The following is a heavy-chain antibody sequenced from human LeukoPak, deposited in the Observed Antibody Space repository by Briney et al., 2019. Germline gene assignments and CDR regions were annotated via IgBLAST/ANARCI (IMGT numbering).Heavy chain of an antibody. J-gene: IGHJ6*02. D-gene: IGHD6-19*01. CDR3: ARGEAVAGTGDYYYGMDV. CDR2: IIPIFGTA. Sequence: SVKVSCKASGGTFSSHAISWVRQAPGQGLEWMGGIIPIFGTANYAQKFQGRVTITADESTSTAYMELSSLRSEDTAVYYCARGEAVAGTGDYYYGMDVWGQGTTVAVSS. CDR1: GGTFSSHA. V-gene: IGHV1-69*13.